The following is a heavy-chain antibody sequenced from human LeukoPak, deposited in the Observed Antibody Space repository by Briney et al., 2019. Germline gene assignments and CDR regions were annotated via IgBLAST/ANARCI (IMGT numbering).Heavy chain of an antibody. CDR3: ARGRFLEWLLGYYYYIDV. Sequence: SETLSLTCTVSGGSISSYYWSWIRQPPGKGLEWIGRIYTSGSTNYNPSLKSRVTMSVDTSKNQFSLKLSSVTAADTAVYYCARGRFLEWLLGYYYYIDVWGKGTTVTVSS. J-gene: IGHJ6*03. CDR2: IYTSGST. CDR1: GGSISSYY. D-gene: IGHD3-3*01. V-gene: IGHV4-4*07.